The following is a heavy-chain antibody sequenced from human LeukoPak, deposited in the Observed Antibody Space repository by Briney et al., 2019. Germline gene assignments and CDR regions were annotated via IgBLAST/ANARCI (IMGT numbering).Heavy chain of an antibody. J-gene: IGHJ6*03. CDR2: ISGSGGST. CDR1: GFTFSSHG. Sequence: GGSLRLSCAASGFTFSSHGMSWVRQAPGKGLEWVSAISGSGGSTYYADSVKGRFTISRDNSKNTLYLQMNSLRAEDTAVYYCARVRGSGWRDYYMDVWGKGTTVTISS. D-gene: IGHD6-19*01. V-gene: IGHV3-23*01. CDR3: ARVRGSGWRDYYMDV.